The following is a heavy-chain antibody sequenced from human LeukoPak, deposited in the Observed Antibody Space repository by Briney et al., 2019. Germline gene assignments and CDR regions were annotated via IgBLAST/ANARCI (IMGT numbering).Heavy chain of an antibody. CDR2: IYSGGST. CDR3: ARGGLWFGFSFDY. CDR1: GFTVSSNY. D-gene: IGHD3-10*01. V-gene: IGHV3-53*01. Sequence: GGSLRLSCAASGFTVSSNYMSWVRQAPGKGLEWVSVIYSGGSTYYADSVKGRFTISRDNSKNTLYLQMNSLRAEDTAVYYCARGGLWFGFSFDYWGQGTLVTVSS. J-gene: IGHJ4*02.